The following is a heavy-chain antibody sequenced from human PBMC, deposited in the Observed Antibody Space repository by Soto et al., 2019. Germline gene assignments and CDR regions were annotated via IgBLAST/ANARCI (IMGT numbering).Heavy chain of an antibody. CDR2: IRSKAYGGTT. CDR1: GFTFGDYA. Sequence: GGSLRLSCTASGFTFGDYAMRWVRQAPGKGLEWVGFIRSKAYGGTTEYAAPVKGRFTISRDDSKSIAYLQMNSLKTEDTAVYYCTSVYYYDSSGYFTAPNYWYFDLWGRGTLVTVSS. V-gene: IGHV3-49*04. D-gene: IGHD3-22*01. CDR3: TSVYYYDSSGYFTAPNYWYFDL. J-gene: IGHJ2*01.